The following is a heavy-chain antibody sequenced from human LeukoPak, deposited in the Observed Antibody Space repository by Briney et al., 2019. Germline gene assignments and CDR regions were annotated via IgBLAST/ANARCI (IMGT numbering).Heavy chain of an antibody. D-gene: IGHD3-10*01. CDR2: IKPDASER. CDR3: ASDFGSGSFFAY. V-gene: IGHV3-7*03. J-gene: IGHJ4*02. CDR1: GFTFSTHW. Sequence: QSGGSLRLSCAAPGFTFSTHWMSWVRQAPGKGLEWVANIKPDASERHYVDSVRGRFTISRDNAENSLYLQMNSLRAEDTAVYYCASDFGSGSFFAYWGQGTLVTVSS.